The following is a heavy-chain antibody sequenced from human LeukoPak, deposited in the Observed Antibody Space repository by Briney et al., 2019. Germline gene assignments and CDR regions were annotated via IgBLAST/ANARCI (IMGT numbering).Heavy chain of an antibody. J-gene: IGHJ4*02. D-gene: IGHD4/OR15-4a*01. V-gene: IGHV3-53*01. CDR3: ARRAGAYSHPYDY. Sequence: GGSLRLSCTVSGFTVSSNSMSWVRQAPGKGLEWVSFIYSDNTHYSDSVKGRFTISRDNSKNTLYLQMNSLRAEDTAVYYCARRAGAYSHPYDYWGQGTLVTVSS. CDR2: IYSDNT. CDR1: GFTVSSNS.